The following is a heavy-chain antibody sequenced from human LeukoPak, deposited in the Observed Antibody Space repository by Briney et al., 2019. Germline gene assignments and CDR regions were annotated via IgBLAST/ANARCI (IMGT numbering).Heavy chain of an antibody. Sequence: ASVKVSCKASGYMFTSYGLSWVRQAPGQGLEWMGWISAYNGNTRYAQKFQGRVTMTRDTSISTAYMELSRLRSDDTAVYYCARDAYYYDSSGLWYFDYWGQGTLVTVSS. V-gene: IGHV1-18*01. CDR1: GYMFTSYG. CDR3: ARDAYYYDSSGLWYFDY. CDR2: ISAYNGNT. J-gene: IGHJ4*02. D-gene: IGHD3-22*01.